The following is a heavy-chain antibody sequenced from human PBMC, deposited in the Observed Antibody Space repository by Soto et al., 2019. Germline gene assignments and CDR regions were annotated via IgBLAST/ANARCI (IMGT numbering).Heavy chain of an antibody. V-gene: IGHV1-69*01. CDR1: GGTFSSYA. D-gene: IGHD3-22*01. Sequence: QVQLVQSGAEVKKPGSSVKVSCKASGGTFSSYAISWVRQAPGQGLEWMGGIIPIFGTANYAQKFQGRVTITADESTSTAYMELSSLRSEDTAVYYCARVYTMIVVVTFDAFDIWGQGTMVTVSS. CDR3: ARVYTMIVVVTFDAFDI. CDR2: IIPIFGTA. J-gene: IGHJ3*02.